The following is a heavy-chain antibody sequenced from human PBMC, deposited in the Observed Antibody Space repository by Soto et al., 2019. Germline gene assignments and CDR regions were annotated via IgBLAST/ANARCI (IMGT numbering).Heavy chain of an antibody. D-gene: IGHD2-15*01. CDR3: AREGCSGGSCYYGSDAFDI. V-gene: IGHV3-21*01. CDR2: ISSSSSYI. Sequence: GGSLRLSCAASGFTFSSYAMTWVRQAPGKGLEWVSSISSSSSYIYYADSVKGRFTISRDNAKNSLYLQMNSLRAEDTAVYYCAREGCSGGSCYYGSDAFDIWGQGTMVTVSS. J-gene: IGHJ3*02. CDR1: GFTFSSYA.